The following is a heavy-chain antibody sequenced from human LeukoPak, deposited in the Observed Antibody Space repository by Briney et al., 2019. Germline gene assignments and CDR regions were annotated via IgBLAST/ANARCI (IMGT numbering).Heavy chain of an antibody. V-gene: IGHV4-59*01. CDR3: ARDYDGGYYYYGMDV. D-gene: IGHD3-16*01. CDR2: IYYSGST. Sequence: SETLSLTCTVSGGSISSYYWSWIRQPPGKGLEWIGYIYYSGSTNYNPSLKSRVTISVDTSKNQFSLKLSSVTAADTAVYYCARDYDGGYYYYGMDVWGQGTTVTVSS. J-gene: IGHJ6*02. CDR1: GGSISSYY.